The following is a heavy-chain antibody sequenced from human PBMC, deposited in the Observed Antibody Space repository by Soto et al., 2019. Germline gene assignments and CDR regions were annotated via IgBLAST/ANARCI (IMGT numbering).Heavy chain of an antibody. D-gene: IGHD2-15*01. V-gene: IGHV1-18*01. CDR2: ISAYNDYT. CDR3: AREYCSGGRCYGPDH. Sequence: GASVKVSCKSSGYTFTDYGISCVRQAPGQGLEWMGWISAYNDYTNYAQNLQDRVTMTTDTYTSTAYMELGSLRSDDTAVYYCAREYCSGGRCYGPDHWGQGTLVTVSS. J-gene: IGHJ4*02. CDR1: GYTFTDYG.